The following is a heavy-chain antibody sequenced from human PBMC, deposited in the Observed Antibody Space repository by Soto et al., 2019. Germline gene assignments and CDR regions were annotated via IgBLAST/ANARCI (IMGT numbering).Heavy chain of an antibody. J-gene: IGHJ3*02. CDR2: IIPIFGTA. CDR1: GGTFSSYA. Sequence: QVQLVQSGAEVKKPGSSVKVSCKASGGTFSSYAISWVRQAPGQGLEWMGGIIPIFGTANYAQKFQGRVTITADKSTSTAYMELSSLRSEDTAVYYCASHRTGIAIVGATLYAFDIWGQGTMVTVSS. V-gene: IGHV1-69*06. CDR3: ASHRTGIAIVGATLYAFDI. D-gene: IGHD1-26*01.